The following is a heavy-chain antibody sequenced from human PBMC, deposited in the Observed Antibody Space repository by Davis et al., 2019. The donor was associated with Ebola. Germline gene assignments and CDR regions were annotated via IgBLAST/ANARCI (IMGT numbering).Heavy chain of an antibody. CDR2: ISAYNGNT. J-gene: IGHJ4*02. Sequence: ASVKVSCKASGYTFTSCGISWVRQAPGQGLEWMGWISAYNGNTNYAQKLQGRVTMTTDTSTSTAYMELRSLRSDDTAVYYCARASYYYDSSGYYHGFDYWGQGTLVTVSS. CDR1: GYTFTSCG. V-gene: IGHV1-18*04. CDR3: ARASYYYDSSGYYHGFDY. D-gene: IGHD3-22*01.